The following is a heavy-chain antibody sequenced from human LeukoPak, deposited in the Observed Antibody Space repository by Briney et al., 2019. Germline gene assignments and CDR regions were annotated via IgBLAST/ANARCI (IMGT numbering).Heavy chain of an antibody. CDR2: IYYSGST. J-gene: IGHJ4*02. Sequence: SETLSLTCTVSGGSISSGGYYWSWIRQHPGKGLEWIGYIYYSGSTYYNPSLKSRVTISVDTSKNQFSLKLSSVTAADTAVYYCARTGGKLRYFDWLPGDYWGQGTLVTVSS. V-gene: IGHV4-30-4*08. CDR1: GGSISSGGYY. CDR3: ARTGGKLRYFDWLPGDY. D-gene: IGHD3-9*01.